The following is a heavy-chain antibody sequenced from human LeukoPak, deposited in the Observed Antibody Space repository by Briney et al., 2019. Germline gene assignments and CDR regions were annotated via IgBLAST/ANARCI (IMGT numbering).Heavy chain of an antibody. V-gene: IGHV4-4*02. CDR3: ARVSGSYRGGWFDP. CDR2: IYHSGST. D-gene: IGHD1-26*01. J-gene: IGHJ5*02. Sequence: ASETLSLTCAVSGGSISSSNWWSWVRQPPGKGLEWIGEIYHSGSTNYNPSLKSRVTISVDKSKNQFSLKLSSVTAADTAVYYCARVSGSYRGGWFDPWGQGTLVTVSS. CDR1: GGSISSSNW.